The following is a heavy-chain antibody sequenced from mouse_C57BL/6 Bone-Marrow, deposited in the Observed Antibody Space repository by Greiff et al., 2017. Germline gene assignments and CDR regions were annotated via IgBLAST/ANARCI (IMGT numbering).Heavy chain of an antibody. CDR3: AGGGSSTYYAMDY. Sequence: EVNLVESGGGLVKPGGSLKLSCAASGFTFSDYGMHWVRQAPEKGLEWVAYISSGSSTIYYADTVKGRFTISRDNAKNNLFLQMTSLRSEDTAMYYCAGGGSSTYYAMDYWGQGTSVTVSS. CDR2: ISSGSSTI. D-gene: IGHD1-1*01. CDR1: GFTFSDYG. J-gene: IGHJ4*01. V-gene: IGHV5-17*01.